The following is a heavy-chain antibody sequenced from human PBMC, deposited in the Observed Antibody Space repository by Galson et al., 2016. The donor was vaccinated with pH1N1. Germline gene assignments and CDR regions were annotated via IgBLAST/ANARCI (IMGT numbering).Heavy chain of an antibody. V-gene: IGHV6-1*01. CDR3: ARDGIAAAGIRRDQYYFDY. J-gene: IGHJ4*02. D-gene: IGHD6-13*01. CDR2: TYYRSKWYN. Sequence: LGRTYYRSKWYNDYAVSVKSRITITPDTSKNQFSLQLNSVTPEDTAVYYCARDGIAAAGIRRDQYYFDYWGQGTLVTVSS.